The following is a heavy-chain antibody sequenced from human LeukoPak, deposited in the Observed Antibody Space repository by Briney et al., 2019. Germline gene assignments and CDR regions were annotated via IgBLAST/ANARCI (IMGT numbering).Heavy chain of an antibody. V-gene: IGHV3-9*01. CDR2: ISWNSGSI. Sequence: GGSLRLSCAASGFTFDDYAMHWVRQAPGKGLEWVSGISWNSGSIGYADSVKGRFTISRDNAKNSLYLQMNSQTADDTAVYYCARGTTVTTGGDYYYGMDVWGQGTTVTVSS. D-gene: IGHD4-17*01. J-gene: IGHJ6*02. CDR3: ARGTTVTTGGDYYYGMDV. CDR1: GFTFDDYA.